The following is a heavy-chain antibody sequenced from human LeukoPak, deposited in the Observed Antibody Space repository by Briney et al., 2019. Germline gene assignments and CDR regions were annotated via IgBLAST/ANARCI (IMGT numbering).Heavy chain of an antibody. CDR3: ARGLPRIAARLRFDP. V-gene: IGHV4-34*01. J-gene: IGHJ5*02. CDR1: GGSFSGYY. CDR2: INHSGST. Sequence: SETLSLTCAVYGGSFSGYYWSWIRQPPGKGLEWIGEINHSGSTNYNPSLKSRVTISVDTSKNQFSLKLSSVTAADTAVYYCARGLPRIAARLRFDPWGQGTLVTVSS. D-gene: IGHD6-6*01.